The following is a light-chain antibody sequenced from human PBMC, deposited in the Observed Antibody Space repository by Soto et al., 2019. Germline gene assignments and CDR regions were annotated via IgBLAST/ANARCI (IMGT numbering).Light chain of an antibody. CDR1: QSVSSN. CDR2: GAS. Sequence: EIVMTQSPATLSVSPVERATLSCRASQSVSSNLAWYQQKPGQAPRLLIYGASTRAAGIPARFSGSGSGTDFTLTITSLQSEDFGVYYCHQYGISPFGGGTKVDIK. CDR3: HQYGISP. J-gene: IGKJ4*01. V-gene: IGKV3-15*01.